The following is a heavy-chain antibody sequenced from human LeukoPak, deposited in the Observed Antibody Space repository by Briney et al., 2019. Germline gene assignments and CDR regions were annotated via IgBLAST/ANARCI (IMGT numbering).Heavy chain of an antibody. D-gene: IGHD5-24*01. V-gene: IGHV3-15*01. J-gene: IGHJ4*02. Sequence: GGSLRLSCAASGFTFSNAWMSWVRQAPGKGLEWVGRIKSKTDGGTTDYAAPVKGRFTISRDDSKNTLYLQMNSLKTEDTAVYYCARLRRWLQFLSRSGNFDYWGQGTLVTVSS. CDR1: GFTFSNAW. CDR3: ARLRRWLQFLSRSGNFDY. CDR2: IKSKTDGGTT.